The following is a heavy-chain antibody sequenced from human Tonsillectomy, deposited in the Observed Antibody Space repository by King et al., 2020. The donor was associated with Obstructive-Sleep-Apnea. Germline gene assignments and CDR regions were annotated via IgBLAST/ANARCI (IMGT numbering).Heavy chain of an antibody. CDR1: GGSINTYY. Sequence: QLQESGPGLVKPSETLSLTCTVSGGSINTYYWSWIRQSPGMGLEWIGYIYYSGSTKYNPSLKSRVTISVDTSKNQFSLKLNSVTAADTAVYYCARLWYSSSYFDYWGQGTLVTVSS. J-gene: IGHJ4*02. CDR2: IYYSGST. CDR3: ARLWYSSSYFDY. D-gene: IGHD6-6*01. V-gene: IGHV4-59*08.